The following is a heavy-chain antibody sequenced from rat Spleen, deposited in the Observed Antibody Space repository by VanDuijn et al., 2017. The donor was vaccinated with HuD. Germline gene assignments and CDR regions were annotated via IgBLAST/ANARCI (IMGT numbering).Heavy chain of an antibody. J-gene: IGHJ2*01. CDR1: GFTFNRYW. Sequence: EVQLVETGGGLVQPGRSLKLSCVASGFTFNRYWMYWVRQAPTKGLEWVATISYDGSSTYYRDSMKGRFTISRDNAKSTLYLQMDSLRSEDTATYYCERVRIYYYDGPTFFDYWGQGVMVTVSS. D-gene: IGHD1-12*02. V-gene: IGHV5-29*01. CDR2: ISYDGSST. CDR3: ERVRIYYYDGPTFFDY.